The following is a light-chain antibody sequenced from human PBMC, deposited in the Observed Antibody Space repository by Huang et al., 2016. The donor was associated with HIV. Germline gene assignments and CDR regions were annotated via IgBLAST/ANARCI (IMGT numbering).Light chain of an antibody. Sequence: AIRITQSPSSLSASTGDRVTITCRASQGISSYLAWYQQKPGKAPKLLIYAASTLQSGVPSRFSGSGSGTDFTRTISCLQSEDFATYYCQQYYSYPPGTFGQGTKVEIK. V-gene: IGKV1-8*01. CDR1: QGISSY. CDR2: AAS. J-gene: IGKJ1*01. CDR3: QQYYSYPPGT.